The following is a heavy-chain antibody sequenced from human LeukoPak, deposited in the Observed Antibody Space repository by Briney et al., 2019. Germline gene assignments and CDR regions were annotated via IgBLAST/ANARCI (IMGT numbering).Heavy chain of an antibody. V-gene: IGHV3-30*03. D-gene: IGHD1-26*01. CDR2: ISYDGTNN. CDR3: ATDLTGAKDH. Sequence: GRSLRLSCAASGFTFSSYGVHWVRQAPGKGLEWVALISYDGTNNNYADSVKGRFTISRDDSKNTLYLQMNSLRAEDTAVYYCATDLTGAKDHWGQGTLVTVSS. J-gene: IGHJ4*02. CDR1: GFTFSSYG.